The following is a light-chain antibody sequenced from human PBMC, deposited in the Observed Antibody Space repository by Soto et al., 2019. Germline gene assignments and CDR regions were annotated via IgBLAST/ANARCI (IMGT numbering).Light chain of an antibody. CDR3: HQYGSLFQT. CDR2: GAS. CDR1: QSVSSNY. J-gene: IGKJ1*01. Sequence: IVMTQSPATLSVSPGERATLSCRASQSVSSNYLAWYQQKPGQAPRLLIYGASNRPTGIPDRFRGSGSGTDFTLTITRLEPEDFAVYYCHQYGSLFQTFGQGTKVDIK. V-gene: IGKV3-20*01.